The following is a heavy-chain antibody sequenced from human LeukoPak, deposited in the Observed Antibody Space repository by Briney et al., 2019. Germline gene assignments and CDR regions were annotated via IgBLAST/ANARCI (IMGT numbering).Heavy chain of an antibody. CDR2: ISGSGGST. J-gene: IGHJ4*02. CDR1: GFTFSSYA. V-gene: IGHV3-23*01. CDR3: AKKPVHYDILTGYRNNYFDY. Sequence: PGGSLRLSCVASGFTFSSYAMSWVRQAPGKGLEWVSAISGSGGSTYYADSVKGRFTISRDNSKNTLYLQMNSLRAEDTAVYYCAKKPVHYDILTGYRNNYFDYWGQGTLVTVSS. D-gene: IGHD3-9*01.